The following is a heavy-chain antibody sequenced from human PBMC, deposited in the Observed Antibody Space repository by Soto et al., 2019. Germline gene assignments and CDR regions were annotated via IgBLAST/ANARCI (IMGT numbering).Heavy chain of an antibody. J-gene: IGHJ6*02. V-gene: IGHV1-46*03. D-gene: IGHD4-17*01. CDR3: ARVGESGTTGVKPTGCGGMDV. CDR1: GYTFINYH. Sequence: QMQLVQSGAEVKKPGTSVKVSCKASGYTFINYHVHWVRQAPGQGLEWLGIINPVGGTANYAPMFQGRVPLTRDTSKSTVYMALSSLRPEDTAVYFCARVGESGTTGVKPTGCGGMDVWGQGTTVTVSS. CDR2: INPVGGTA.